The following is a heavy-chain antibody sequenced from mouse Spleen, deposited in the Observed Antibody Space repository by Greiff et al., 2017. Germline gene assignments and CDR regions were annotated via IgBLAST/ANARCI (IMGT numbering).Heavy chain of an antibody. CDR2: IYPSDSET. Sequence: QVQLQQPGAELVRPGSSVKLSCKASGYTFTSYWMDWVKQRPGQGLEWIGNIYPSDSETHYNQKFKDKATLTVDKSSSTAYMQLSSLTSEDSAVYYCASEGSGTGYFDVWGAGTTVTVSP. V-gene: IGHV1-61*01. CDR3: ASEGSGTGYFDV. D-gene: IGHD4-1*01. CDR1: GYTFTSYW. J-gene: IGHJ1*01.